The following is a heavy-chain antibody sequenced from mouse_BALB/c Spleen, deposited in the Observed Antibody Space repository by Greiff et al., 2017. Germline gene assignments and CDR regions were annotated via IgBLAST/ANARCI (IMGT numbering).Heavy chain of an antibody. CDR3: ARNDDYAAMDY. J-gene: IGHJ4*01. Sequence: EVNVVESGGGLVQPGGSRKLSCAASGFTFSSFGMHWVRQAPEKGLEWVAYISSGSSTIYYADTVKGRFTISRDNPKNTLFLQMTRLRSEDTAMYYCARNDDYAAMDYWGQGTSVTVSS. CDR2: ISSGSSTI. D-gene: IGHD2-4*01. CDR1: GFTFSSFG. V-gene: IGHV5-17*02.